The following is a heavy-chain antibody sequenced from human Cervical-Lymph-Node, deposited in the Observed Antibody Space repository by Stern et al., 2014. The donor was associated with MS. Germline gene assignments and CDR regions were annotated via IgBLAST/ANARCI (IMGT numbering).Heavy chain of an antibody. Sequence: VQLVESGAEVKKPGASVKVSCKASGYTFTSYGISWVRQAPGQGLEWMGWISAYNGNTKYAQKLQGRVTMTTDTPTRTAYMELRSLRSDDTAVYYRARVTDYYDSSGYNIDYWGQGTLVTVSS. J-gene: IGHJ4*02. CDR1: GYTFTSYG. D-gene: IGHD3-22*01. V-gene: IGHV1-18*04. CDR2: ISAYNGNT. CDR3: ARVTDYYDSSGYNIDY.